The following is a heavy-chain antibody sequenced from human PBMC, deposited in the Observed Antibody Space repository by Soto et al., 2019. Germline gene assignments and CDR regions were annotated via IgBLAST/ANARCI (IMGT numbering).Heavy chain of an antibody. D-gene: IGHD1-26*01. Sequence: SCTSVVKPTETLTLTCSFSGFSLNSRGMSVRWIRQPPGKALEWLALIDWDDDVYYNTSLKTRLTISRDTSKNLVVLIMTHMDPWEAAKYYCARIRGSYQMGYDSWGHGTLVTVSS. CDR3: ARIRGSYQMGYDS. CDR2: IDWDDDV. J-gene: IGHJ5*01. CDR1: GFSLNSRGMS. V-gene: IGHV2-70*01.